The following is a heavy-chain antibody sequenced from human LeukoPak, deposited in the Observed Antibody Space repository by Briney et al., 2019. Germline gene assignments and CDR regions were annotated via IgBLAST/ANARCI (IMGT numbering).Heavy chain of an antibody. CDR2: INHSGST. CDR1: GGSFSGYY. J-gene: IGHJ4*02. D-gene: IGHD6-19*01. V-gene: IGHV4-34*01. Sequence: SETLSLTCAVYGGSFSGYYWSWIRQPPGKGLEWIGEINHSGSTNYNPSLKSRDTISVDTSKNQFSLKLSSVTAADTAVYYCARGTPYSSGWTAFDYWGQGTLVTVSS. CDR3: ARGTPYSSGWTAFDY.